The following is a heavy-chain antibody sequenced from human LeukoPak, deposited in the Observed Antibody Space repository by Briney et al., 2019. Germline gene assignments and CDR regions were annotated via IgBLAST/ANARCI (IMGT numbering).Heavy chain of an antibody. Sequence: GGSLRLSCAASGFNFSSYGMHWVHQAPGKGLEWVAVIWYDGSNKYYAHSVKGRFTSSRDNSKNTLYLQMNRLRGQDTAVYYCARDGYWSSTCCALGDYWGQGTRVSVFS. CDR1: GFNFSSYG. CDR2: IWYDGSNK. V-gene: IGHV3-33*01. J-gene: IGHJ4*02. CDR3: ARDGYWSSTCCALGDY. D-gene: IGHD2-2*03.